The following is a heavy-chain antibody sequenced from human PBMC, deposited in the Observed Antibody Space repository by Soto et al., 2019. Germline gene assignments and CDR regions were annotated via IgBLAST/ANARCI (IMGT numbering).Heavy chain of an antibody. V-gene: IGHV4-59*01. J-gene: IGHJ4*02. CDR2: IYYSGST. D-gene: IGHD5-12*01. CDR3: ARTVLGYSGYDYQFDY. CDR1: GGSISSYY. Sequence: SETLSLTCTVSGGSISSYYWSWIRQPPGKGLEWIGYIYYSGSTNYNPSLKSRVTISVDTSKNQFSLKLSSVTAADTAVYYCARTVLGYSGYDYQFDYWGQGSLVTVSS.